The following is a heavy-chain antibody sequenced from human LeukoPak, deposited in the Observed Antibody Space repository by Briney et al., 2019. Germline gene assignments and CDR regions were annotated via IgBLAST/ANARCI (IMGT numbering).Heavy chain of an antibody. CDR3: ARDLEEWELQRSPVY. V-gene: IGHV1-18*01. CDR1: GYTFTSYG. J-gene: IGHJ4*02. Sequence: ASVKVSCKASGYTFTSYGISWVRQAPGQGLEWMGWISAYNGNTNYAQKLQGRVTMTTDTSTSTAYMELRSLRSDDTAVYYCARDLEEWELQRSPVYWGQGTLVTVSS. CDR2: ISAYNGNT. D-gene: IGHD1-26*01.